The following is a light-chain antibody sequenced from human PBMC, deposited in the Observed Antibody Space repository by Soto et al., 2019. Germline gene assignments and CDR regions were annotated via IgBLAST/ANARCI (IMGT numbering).Light chain of an antibody. J-gene: IGKJ1*01. CDR1: QSISSW. V-gene: IGKV1-5*02. Sequence: DIQLTQSPSTLSASVGDRVTIICRASQSISSWLAWYQQKPGKAPKLLIYDASSLESGVPSRFSGSGSGTEFTLTISSLQPDDFAAYYCQQYNSFSWTSGQGTKVDI. CDR2: DAS. CDR3: QQYNSFSWT.